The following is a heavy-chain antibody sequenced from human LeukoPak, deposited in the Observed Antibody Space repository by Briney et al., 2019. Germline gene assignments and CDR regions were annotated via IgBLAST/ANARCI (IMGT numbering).Heavy chain of an antibody. CDR1: GGTFRYYA. CDR3: ARVAAGTTFMDNWFDP. CDR2: LIPMFGTT. V-gene: IGHV1-69*13. Sequence: SVKVSCKTSGGTFRYYAIGWVRQAPGHGLEWMGGLIPMFGTTNYAQQFQGRVTITADESTTTSYMELSRLRFEDTAVYFCARVAAGTTFMDNWFDPWGQGTLVTVSS. J-gene: IGHJ5*02. D-gene: IGHD1-7*01.